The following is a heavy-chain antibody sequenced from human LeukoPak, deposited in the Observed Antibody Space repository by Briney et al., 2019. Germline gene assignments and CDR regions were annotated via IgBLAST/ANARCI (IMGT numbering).Heavy chain of an antibody. CDR1: GFTFSSYG. CDR2: IWYDGSNK. CDR3: ARDDYGGNSVYYYYGMDV. J-gene: IGHJ6*02. Sequence: GGSLRLFCAASGFTFSSYGMHWVRQAPGKGLEWVAVIWYDGSNKYYADSVKGRFTISRDNSKNTLYLQMNSLRAEDTAVYYCARDDYGGNSVYYYYGMDVWGQGTTVTVSS. V-gene: IGHV3-33*01. D-gene: IGHD4-23*01.